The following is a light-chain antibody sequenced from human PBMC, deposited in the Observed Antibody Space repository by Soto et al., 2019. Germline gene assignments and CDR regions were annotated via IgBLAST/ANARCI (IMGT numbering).Light chain of an antibody. J-gene: IGKJ4*01. CDR2: KAS. V-gene: IGKV1-5*03. CDR3: QQYNSNPLT. Sequence: DIQMTQSPSTLSASVGDRVTITCRASQSVSSWLAWYQQKPGKVPKLLIYKASTLESGVPSRFSGSRSGTEFTLTISSLQPDDFATYYCQQYNSNPLTFGGGTKVEIK. CDR1: QSVSSW.